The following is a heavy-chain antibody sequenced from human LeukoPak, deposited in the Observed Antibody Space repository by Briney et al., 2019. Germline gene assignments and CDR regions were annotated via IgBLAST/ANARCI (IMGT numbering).Heavy chain of an antibody. CDR2: ISSSGGNT. V-gene: IGHV3-23*01. Sequence: GGSLRLSCGASGFXFSSYAISWVRQAPGKGLEWVSTISSSGGNTYYTNSVKGRFTISRDNSKNTLYLQMNSLKAEDTAVYSCARDPNYGSTWYVNWFDPWGQGTLVTVSS. CDR3: ARDPNYGSTWYVNWFDP. D-gene: IGHD6-13*01. CDR1: GFXFSSYA. J-gene: IGHJ5*02.